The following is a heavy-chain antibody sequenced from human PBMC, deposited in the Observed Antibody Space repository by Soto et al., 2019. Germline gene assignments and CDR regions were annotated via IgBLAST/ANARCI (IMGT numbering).Heavy chain of an antibody. CDR1: GGTFSSYA. J-gene: IGHJ3*02. V-gene: IGHV1-46*01. CDR3: ARGGSYGYRAFDI. Sequence: ASVKVSCKASGGTFSSYAISWVRQAPGQGLEWMGIIIPICGSTSYAQKFQGRVTITRDTSTSTVYMELSSLRSEDTAVYYCARGGSYGYRAFDIWGQGTMVTVSS. CDR2: IIPICGST. D-gene: IGHD5-18*01.